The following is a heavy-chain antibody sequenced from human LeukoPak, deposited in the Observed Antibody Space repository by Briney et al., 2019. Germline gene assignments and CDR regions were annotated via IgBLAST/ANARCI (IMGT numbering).Heavy chain of an antibody. CDR3: ARGCGSASRPYFFDN. D-gene: IGHD2-2*01. CDR1: GFTFDDYA. J-gene: IGHJ4*02. V-gene: IGHV3-9*01. CDR2: ISWNSGSI. Sequence: PGGSLRLSCAASGFTFDDYAMHWVRQAPGKGLEWVSGISWNSGSIGYADSVKGRFTISRDNAKNSLYLQMNSLRAEATALYYCARGCGSASRPYFFDNWGQGNLDTVSS.